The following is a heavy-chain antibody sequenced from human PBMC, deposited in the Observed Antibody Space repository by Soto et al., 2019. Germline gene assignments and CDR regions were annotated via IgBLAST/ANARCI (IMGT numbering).Heavy chain of an antibody. CDR1: GFTFSTYA. CDR3: ARRGYCSGGSCYGDYFQH. D-gene: IGHD2-15*01. V-gene: IGHV3-23*01. CDR2: ITTTAV. J-gene: IGHJ1*01. Sequence: EVQLLESGGGLVQPGGSLRLSCAASGFTFSTYAMTWFRQAPGKGLEWVSTITTTAVFYADSVKGRFTVSRDNAKNTVDLQMSSLRAEDTAVDYCARRGYCSGGSCYGDYFQHWGQGTLVTVSS.